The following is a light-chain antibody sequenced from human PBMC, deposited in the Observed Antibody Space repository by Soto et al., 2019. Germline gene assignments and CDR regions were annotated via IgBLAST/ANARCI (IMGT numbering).Light chain of an antibody. CDR3: HQSNDWWT. J-gene: IGKJ1*01. CDR1: QSVSSD. Sequence: EIVLTQSPVTLSLSPGEKATLSCRASQSVSSDLAWYQQKSGQAPMLVIYDALKRATGIPARFSGSGFGPYVTLATSSLEPEDVAVYYCHQSNDWWTFCQGTKG. CDR2: DAL. V-gene: IGKV3-11*01.